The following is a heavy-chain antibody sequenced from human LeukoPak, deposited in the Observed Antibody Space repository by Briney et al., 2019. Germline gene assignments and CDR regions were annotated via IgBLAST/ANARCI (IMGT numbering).Heavy chain of an antibody. V-gene: IGHV3-30*02. CDR3: AKDGSLTGYYHYFDY. D-gene: IGHD3-9*01. CDR2: IRYDGSNK. CDR1: GFTFSTYG. J-gene: IGHJ4*02. Sequence: GGSLRLSCAASGFTFSTYGMHWVRQAPGKGLEWVAFIRYDGSNKYYADSVKGRFTISRDNSKNTLYLQMNSLRAEVTAVYYCAKDGSLTGYYHYFDYWGQGTLVTVSS.